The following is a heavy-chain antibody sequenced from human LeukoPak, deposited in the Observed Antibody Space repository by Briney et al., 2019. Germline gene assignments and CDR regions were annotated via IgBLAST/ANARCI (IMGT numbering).Heavy chain of an antibody. J-gene: IGHJ4*02. D-gene: IGHD3-9*01. CDR1: GGSISSGGYY. Sequence: SETLSLTCTVSGGSISSGGYYWSWIRQPPGEGLEWIGYIYHSGSTYYNPSLKSRSTISVDRSKNQLSLKLTSVTAADTAVCYCARGFGLTGYHPPFYWGQGTLVTVSS. V-gene: IGHV4-30-2*01. CDR2: IYHSGST. CDR3: ARGFGLTGYHPPFY.